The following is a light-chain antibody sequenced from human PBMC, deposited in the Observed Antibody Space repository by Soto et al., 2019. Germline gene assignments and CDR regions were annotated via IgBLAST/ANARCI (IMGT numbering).Light chain of an antibody. CDR2: DVS. J-gene: IGLJ1*01. CDR3: SSYTTSNTRQIV. Sequence: QSALTQPGSVSGSPGQSITISCTGTSSDVGGYNYVSWYQHHPGKAPKLIIFDVSNRPSGVSNPFSGSKSGNTASLTISALQPEDEADYYCSSYTTSNTRQIVFGTGTKVTVL. V-gene: IGLV2-14*03. CDR1: SSDVGGYNY.